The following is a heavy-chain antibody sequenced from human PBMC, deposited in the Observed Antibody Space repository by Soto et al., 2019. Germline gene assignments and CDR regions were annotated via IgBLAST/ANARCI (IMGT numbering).Heavy chain of an antibody. CDR2: MNAKSGDT. J-gene: IGHJ6*02. Sequence: QAHLEQSGAELKRPGASVKVSCKASGYTFSDFDINWLRQDSGQGPEWMGWMNAKSGDTFFPQRFRGKFNMSWDTSLGVAYLEVGILTSHDTAIYYCARGNPFNFAGFDVWGQGTTVAVSS. D-gene: IGHD6-25*01. V-gene: IGHV1-8*01. CDR3: ARGNPFNFAGFDV. CDR1: GYTFSDFD.